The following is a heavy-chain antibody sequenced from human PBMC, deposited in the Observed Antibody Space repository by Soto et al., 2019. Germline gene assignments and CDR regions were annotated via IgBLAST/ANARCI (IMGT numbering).Heavy chain of an antibody. D-gene: IGHD2-15*01. V-gene: IGHV4-39*01. J-gene: IGHJ5*02. CDR1: GGSISSDSYY. CDR2: IDYSGST. Sequence: QLQLQESGPGLVKPSETLSLTCTVSGGSISSDSYYWGWIRQPPGKGLEWIGSIDYSGSTYYNPSLKGRVSMAVDTSKKQVSLKLTSVTAADTAVHYCARGGGYCSGGRCFFDHWGQGTLVTVSS. CDR3: ARGGGYCSGGRCFFDH.